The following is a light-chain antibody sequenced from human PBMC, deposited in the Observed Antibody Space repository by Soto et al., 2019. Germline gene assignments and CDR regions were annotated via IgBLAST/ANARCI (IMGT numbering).Light chain of an antibody. CDR3: SSYVGSNNVL. V-gene: IGLV2-8*01. Sequence: QSVLTQPPSASGSPGQSVTISCTETNYDVGGYNYVSWYQQHPGKAPRLMIYEVSKRPSGVPDRFSGSKSGNTASLTVSGLQSEDEADYYCSSYVGSNNVLFGGGTKLTVL. CDR2: EVS. CDR1: NYDVGGYNY. J-gene: IGLJ2*01.